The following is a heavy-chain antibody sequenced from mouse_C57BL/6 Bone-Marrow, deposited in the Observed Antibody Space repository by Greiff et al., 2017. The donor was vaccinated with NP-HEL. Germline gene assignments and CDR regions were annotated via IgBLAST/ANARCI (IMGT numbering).Heavy chain of an antibody. CDR2: IYPRDGST. V-gene: IGHV1-78*01. Sequence: VQLQQSDAELVKPGASVKISCKVSGYTFTDHTIHWMKQRPEQGLEWIGYIYPRDGSTKYNEKFKGKATLTSDKSSSTAYMQLNSLTSEDSAVYFCARLLPYYSSHYAMDYWGQGTSVTVSS. CDR3: ARLLPYYSSHYAMDY. CDR1: GYTFTDHT. D-gene: IGHD2-5*01. J-gene: IGHJ4*01.